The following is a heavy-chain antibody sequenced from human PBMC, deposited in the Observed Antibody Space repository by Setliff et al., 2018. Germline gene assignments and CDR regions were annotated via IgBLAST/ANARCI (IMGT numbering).Heavy chain of an antibody. D-gene: IGHD5-18*01. CDR1: GFSFSNAW. CDR2: IKRESDGGTT. V-gene: IGHV3-15*01. CDR3: ISLWLGYYGLDV. J-gene: IGHJ6*02. Sequence: GGSLRLSCAASGFSFSNAWMSWVRQAPGKGLEWVGRIKRESDGGTTDYAAPVKGRFTISRDDSKNTLYLQMNSLKTEDTAVYYCISLWLGYYGLDVWGQGTTVTVSS.